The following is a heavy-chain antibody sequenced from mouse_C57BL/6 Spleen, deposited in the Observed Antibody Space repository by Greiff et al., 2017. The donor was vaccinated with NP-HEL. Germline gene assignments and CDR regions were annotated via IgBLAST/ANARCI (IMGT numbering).Heavy chain of an antibody. CDR3: ARHWTTVVAEGYFDV. CDR2: ISSGGSYT. Sequence: EVQLVESGGDLVKPGGSLKLSCAASGFTFSSYGMSWVRQTPDKRLEWVATISSGGSYTYYPDSVKGRFTISRDNAKNTLYLQMSSLKSEDTAMYYCARHWTTVVAEGYFDVWGTGTTVTVSS. CDR1: GFTFSSYG. V-gene: IGHV5-6*01. J-gene: IGHJ1*03. D-gene: IGHD1-1*01.